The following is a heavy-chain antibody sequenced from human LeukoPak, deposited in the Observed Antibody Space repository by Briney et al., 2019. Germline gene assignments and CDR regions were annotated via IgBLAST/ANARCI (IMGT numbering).Heavy chain of an antibody. J-gene: IGHJ4*02. Sequence: PGGSLRLSCAASGFTFSSYWMHWVRQAPGKGLVWVSRINSDGSSTSYADSVKGRFTISRDSAKNTLYLQMNSLRAEDTAVYYCARDGGGGDYGYWGQGTLVTVSS. D-gene: IGHD3-16*01. CDR3: ARDGGGGDYGY. CDR2: INSDGSST. V-gene: IGHV3-74*01. CDR1: GFTFSSYW.